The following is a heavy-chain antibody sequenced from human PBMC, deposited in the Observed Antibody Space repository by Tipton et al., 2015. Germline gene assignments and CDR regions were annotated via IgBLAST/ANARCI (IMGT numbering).Heavy chain of an antibody. CDR2: LYFSGST. Sequence: TLSLTCTVSGGSISNSNYYWGWIRQPPGKGLEWIGSLYFSGSTYYNPSLKSRVAISIDRFKNQFSLKLSSVTAADTAVYYCACQDYDSLTRDYQTVDYWGQGTLVTVSS. V-gene: IGHV4-39*01. CDR1: GGSISNSNYY. D-gene: IGHD3-9*01. CDR3: ACQDYDSLTRDYQTVDY. J-gene: IGHJ4*02.